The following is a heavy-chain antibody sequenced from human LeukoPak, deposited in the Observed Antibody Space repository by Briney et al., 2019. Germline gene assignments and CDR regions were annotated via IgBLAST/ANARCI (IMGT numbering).Heavy chain of an antibody. Sequence: SETLSLTCTFSGGSISGGVYYWSWIRQPPGKGLEWIGYIYYSGSTYYNPSLKSRVTISVDTSKNQFSLKLSSVTAADTAVYYCARDLLNEGNHLDYWGQGTLVTVSS. CDR2: IYYSGST. D-gene: IGHD4-23*01. V-gene: IGHV4-30-4*01. J-gene: IGHJ4*02. CDR1: GGSISGGVYY. CDR3: ARDLLNEGNHLDY.